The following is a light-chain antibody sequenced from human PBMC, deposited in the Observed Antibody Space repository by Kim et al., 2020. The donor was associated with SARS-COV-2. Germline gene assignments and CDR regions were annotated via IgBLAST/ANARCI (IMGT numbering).Light chain of an antibody. Sequence: PGKTAMSSRGGNSIGSESVHMYRQKSGQAPGLFSSYDSDRPAGIPERFSGSNSGNPATLTISRVEAGDEADYYCQVWDSSSDHRVVFGGGTQLTVL. J-gene: IGLJ2*01. CDR3: QVWDSSSDHRVV. V-gene: IGLV3-21*04. CDR2: YDS. CDR1: SIGSES.